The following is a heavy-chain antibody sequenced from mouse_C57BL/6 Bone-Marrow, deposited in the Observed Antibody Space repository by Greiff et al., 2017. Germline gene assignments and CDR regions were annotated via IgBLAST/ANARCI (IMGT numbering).Heavy chain of an antibody. J-gene: IGHJ3*01. CDR1: GFTFTSYG. V-gene: IGHV5-6*01. Sequence: EVQRVESGGDLVKPGGSLKLSCAASGFTFTSYGMSWVRQTPDKRLEWVATISSGGSYTYYPDSVKGRSTISGDNAKNTLYLQVSSLMSEDTALYYCVSLRDYYGSSCGWFAYWGQGTPVTVSA. CDR3: VSLRDYYGSSCGWFAY. D-gene: IGHD1-1*01. CDR2: ISSGGSYT.